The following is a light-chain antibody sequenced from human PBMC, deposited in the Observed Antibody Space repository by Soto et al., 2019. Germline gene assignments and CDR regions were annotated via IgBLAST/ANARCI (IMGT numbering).Light chain of an antibody. CDR1: YSNIGDNY. Sequence: QSVLTQPPSVSAAPGQKVTISCSGSYSNIGDNYVSWYRQVPGTTPKLLIYDNNKRASRIPDRFSGSKSATSDTLGITGLQTGDEADYYCAVWDSSLSAVVFGGGTKLTVL. V-gene: IGLV1-51*01. CDR2: DNN. CDR3: AVWDSSLSAVV. J-gene: IGLJ2*01.